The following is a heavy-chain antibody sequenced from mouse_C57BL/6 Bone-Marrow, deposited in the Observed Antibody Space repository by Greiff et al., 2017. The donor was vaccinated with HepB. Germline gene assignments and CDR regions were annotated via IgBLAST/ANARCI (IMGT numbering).Heavy chain of an antibody. CDR1: GYSITSGYY. J-gene: IGHJ3*01. CDR2: ISYDGSN. CDR3: ARDDFWFAY. Sequence: EVKVEESGPGLVKPSQSLSLTCSVTGYSITSGYYWNWIRQFPGNKLEWMGYISYDGSNNYNPSLKNRISITRDTSKNQFFLKLNSVTTEDTATYYCARDDFWFAYWGQGTLVTVSA. V-gene: IGHV3-6*01. D-gene: IGHD2-4*01.